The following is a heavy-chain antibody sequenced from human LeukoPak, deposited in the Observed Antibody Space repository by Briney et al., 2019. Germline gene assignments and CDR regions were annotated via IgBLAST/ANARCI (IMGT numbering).Heavy chain of an antibody. CDR1: GGSFSGYY. Sequence: SETLSLTRAVYGGSFSGYYWGWIRQPPGKGLEWIGSIYYSGSTYYNPSLKSRVTISVDTSKNQFSLKLSSVTAADTAVYYCARSRGYDSSGYYYEVGYFDYWGQGTLVTVSS. CDR2: IYYSGST. V-gene: IGHV4-39*01. J-gene: IGHJ4*02. D-gene: IGHD3-22*01. CDR3: ARSRGYDSSGYYYEVGYFDY.